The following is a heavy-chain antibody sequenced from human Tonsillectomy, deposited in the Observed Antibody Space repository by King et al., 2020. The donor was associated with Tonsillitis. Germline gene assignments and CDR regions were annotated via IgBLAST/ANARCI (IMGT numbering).Heavy chain of an antibody. J-gene: IGHJ3*02. D-gene: IGHD5-18*01. Sequence: QLVQSGGGLVQPGRSLRLSCAASGFTFDDYAMHWVRQAPGKGLEWVPGISWNSGFIGYADSVKGRFTISRDNAKSSLYLQMNSLRAEDTALYYCAKGGYSYGTDAFDIWGQGTMVTVSS. CDR2: ISWNSGFI. V-gene: IGHV3-9*01. CDR3: AKGGYSYGTDAFDI. CDR1: GFTFDDYA.